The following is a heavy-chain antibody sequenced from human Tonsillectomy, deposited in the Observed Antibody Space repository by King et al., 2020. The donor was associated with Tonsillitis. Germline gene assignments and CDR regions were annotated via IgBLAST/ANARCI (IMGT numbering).Heavy chain of an antibody. V-gene: IGHV1-2*02. J-gene: IGHJ4*02. Sequence: QLVQSGAEVKKPGASVKVSCKASGYSFTGYYMHWVRQAPGQGLEWMGWINPNSGGTSSAQNFQGRVTMTRDTSISTAYMELRSLRSDDTAVYYCARRLGNQLLDSSPADYWGQGTLVTVSS. CDR2: INPNSGGT. CDR1: GYSFTGYY. D-gene: IGHD2-2*01. CDR3: ARRLGNQLLDSSPADY.